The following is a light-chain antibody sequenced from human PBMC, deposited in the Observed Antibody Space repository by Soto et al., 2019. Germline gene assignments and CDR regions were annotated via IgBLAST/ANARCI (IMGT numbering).Light chain of an antibody. J-gene: IGKJ4*01. CDR3: QQRSNWALT. Sequence: EIVLTQSPATLSLSPGERATLSCRASQSVSSSLAWYQQKFGQAPRLLIYDASNRATGIPARFSGSGSGTHLTLTISSLEPDDFAVYYCQQRSNWALTFGGGTKVEIK. CDR1: QSVSSS. V-gene: IGKV3-11*01. CDR2: DAS.